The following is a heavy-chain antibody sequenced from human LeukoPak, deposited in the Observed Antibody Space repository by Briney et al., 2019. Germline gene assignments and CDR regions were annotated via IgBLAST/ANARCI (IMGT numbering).Heavy chain of an antibody. CDR2: IYYTGNT. D-gene: IGHD3-9*01. CDR3: ARRNILTEGEAFDI. Sequence: PSETLSLTCTVSGGSISSYYWSWIRQPPGKGLEWIGYIYYTGNTNYNPSLKSRVTISVDTSKNQFSLKLSSVTAADTAVYYCARRNILTEGEAFDIWGQGTMVTVSS. J-gene: IGHJ3*02. CDR1: GGSISSYY. V-gene: IGHV4-59*08.